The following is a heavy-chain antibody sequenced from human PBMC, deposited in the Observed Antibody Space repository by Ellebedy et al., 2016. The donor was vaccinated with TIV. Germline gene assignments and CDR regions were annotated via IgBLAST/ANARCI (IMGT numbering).Heavy chain of an antibody. D-gene: IGHD3-22*01. Sequence: ASVKVSCKASGYTFTSYHMHWVRQAPGQGLEWMGIINPSGGSTTYAQKFLGRVTLTRDTSISTAYMGLSRLRSDDTAIYYCARAYYYDSIAYYFDSWGQGTLVTVSS. CDR1: GYTFTSYH. V-gene: IGHV1-2*02. J-gene: IGHJ4*02. CDR2: INPSGGST. CDR3: ARAYYYDSIAYYFDS.